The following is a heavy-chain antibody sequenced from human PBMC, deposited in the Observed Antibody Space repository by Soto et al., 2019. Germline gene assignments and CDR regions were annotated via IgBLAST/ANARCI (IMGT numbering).Heavy chain of an antibody. Sequence: QVQLVQSGTEVKNPGASVKVSCKASGYNFASYDINWVRQATGQGLEWMGWMSPNSGNTGYAQKFQGRVTMTRNTSISTDYMDLNSLTSEDTAVYYCARGVDAGMDVWGQGITVTVSS. CDR1: GYNFASYD. CDR2: MSPNSGNT. V-gene: IGHV1-8*01. CDR3: ARGVDAGMDV. J-gene: IGHJ6*02. D-gene: IGHD1-1*01.